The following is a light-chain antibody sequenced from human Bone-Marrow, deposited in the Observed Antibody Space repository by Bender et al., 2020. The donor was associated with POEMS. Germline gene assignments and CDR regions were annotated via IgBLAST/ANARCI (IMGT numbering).Light chain of an antibody. CDR3: QSADTSDSHVV. Sequence: SYELTQPPSVSVSPGQTARITCSGDALPKQDAYWYQQKPGQAPVLLIYKDSERPSGIPERFSGSSSGTTVTLTISGVQAEDEADYYCQSADTSDSHVVFGGGTKLTVL. CDR1: ALPKQD. V-gene: IGLV3-25*03. J-gene: IGLJ2*01. CDR2: KDS.